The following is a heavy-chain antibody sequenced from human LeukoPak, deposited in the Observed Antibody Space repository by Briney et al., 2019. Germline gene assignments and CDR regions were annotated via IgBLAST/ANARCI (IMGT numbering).Heavy chain of an antibody. V-gene: IGHV4-38-2*02. D-gene: IGHD3-10*01. CDR1: GYSISSGYY. CDR2: IYQSGST. CDR3: AGGGYYGSGNDFRFDP. J-gene: IGHJ5*02. Sequence: SETLSLTCTVSGYSISSGYYWGWIRQSPGKGLEWIGSIYQSGSTYYNPSLKSRVTISIDTSKNQISLKLSSVTAADTAVYYCAGGGYYGSGNDFRFDPWGQGTLVTVSS.